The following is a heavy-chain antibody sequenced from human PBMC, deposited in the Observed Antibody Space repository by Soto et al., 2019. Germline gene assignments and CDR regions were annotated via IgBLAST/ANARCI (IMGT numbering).Heavy chain of an antibody. Sequence: GASVKVSCKASGYTFTGYYMHRVRQAPGQGLEWMGWINPNSGGTNYAQKFQGWVTMTRDTSISTAYTELSRLRSDDTAVYYCARDASAVVVVAATPGSQYYFDYWGQGTLVTVSS. D-gene: IGHD2-15*01. J-gene: IGHJ4*02. CDR2: INPNSGGT. CDR1: GYTFTGYY. V-gene: IGHV1-2*04. CDR3: ARDASAVVVVAATPGSQYYFDY.